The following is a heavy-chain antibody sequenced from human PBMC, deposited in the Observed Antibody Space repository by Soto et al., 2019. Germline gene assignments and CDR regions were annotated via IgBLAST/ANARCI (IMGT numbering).Heavy chain of an antibody. V-gene: IGHV5-51*01. CDR1: GYSFTSYG. CDR2: IYPGDSDT. J-gene: IGHJ3*02. CDR3: ARTTYNYDSSGPDALDI. Sequence: PGESLKISCKGSGYSFTSYGIGWVRQMPGKGLEWMGIIYPGDSDTRYSPSFQGQVTISVDKSISTAYVQWSSLKASDTAMYYCARTTYNYDSSGPDALDIWGQGTLVTVSS. D-gene: IGHD3-22*01.